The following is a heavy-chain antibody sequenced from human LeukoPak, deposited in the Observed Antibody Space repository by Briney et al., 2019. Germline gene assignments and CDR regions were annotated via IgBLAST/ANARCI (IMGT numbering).Heavy chain of an antibody. V-gene: IGHV4-59*01. CDR1: GGSISSYH. CDR3: ARGGGSSWYEDY. J-gene: IGHJ4*02. Sequence: SETLSLTCTVSGGSISSYHWSWIRQPPGKGLEWIGYIYYSGSTNYNPSLKSRVTISVDTSKNQFSLKLSSVTAADTAVYYCARGGGSSWYEDYWGQGTLVTVSS. D-gene: IGHD6-13*01. CDR2: IYYSGST.